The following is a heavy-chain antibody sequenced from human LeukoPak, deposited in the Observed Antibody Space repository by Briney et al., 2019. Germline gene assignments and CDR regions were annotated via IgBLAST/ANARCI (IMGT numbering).Heavy chain of an antibody. D-gene: IGHD6-6*01. V-gene: IGHV4-59*01. Sequence: SETLSLTCTVSGGSINNYYWNWIRQPPGKGLEWIGYIYYSGTTNYNPSLKSRVTISVDTSKNQLSLKLSSVTAADTAVYYCARGKYHYYMDVWGKGTTVTVSS. CDR3: ARGKYHYYMDV. CDR2: IYYSGTT. J-gene: IGHJ6*03. CDR1: GGSINNYY.